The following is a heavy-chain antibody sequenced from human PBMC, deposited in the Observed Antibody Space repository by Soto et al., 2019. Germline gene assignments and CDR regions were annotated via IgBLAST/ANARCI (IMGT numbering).Heavy chain of an antibody. CDR3: ARKVTRPIDAFDI. Sequence: SETLSLTCTVSGGSVSSGSYYWSWIRQPPGKGLECIGYIYYSGSTNYNPSLKSRVTISVDTSKNQFSLKLSSVTATDTALYYCARKVTRPIDAFDIWGQGTKVTVSS. V-gene: IGHV4-61*01. CDR1: GGSVSSGSYY. J-gene: IGHJ3*02. CDR2: IYYSGST. D-gene: IGHD2-21*02.